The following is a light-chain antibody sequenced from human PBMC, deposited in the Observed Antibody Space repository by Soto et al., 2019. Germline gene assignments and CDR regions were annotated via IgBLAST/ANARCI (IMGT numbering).Light chain of an antibody. Sequence: QSVLTQPPSVSGAAGQRVTISCTGSSSNNGAGYDVHWYQQLPGTAPKLLIYGNSNRPSGVPDRFSGSKSGTSASLAITGLQAEDEADYYCQSYDSSLSGSKIFGTGTKLTVL. CDR1: SSNNGAGYD. CDR3: QSYDSSLSGSKI. J-gene: IGLJ1*01. CDR2: GNS. V-gene: IGLV1-40*01.